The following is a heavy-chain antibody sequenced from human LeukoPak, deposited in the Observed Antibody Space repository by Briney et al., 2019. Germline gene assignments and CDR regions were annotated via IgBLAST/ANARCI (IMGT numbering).Heavy chain of an antibody. J-gene: IGHJ5*02. D-gene: IGHD3-22*01. Sequence: SETLSLTCTVSGGSISSYYLSWIRQPPGKGLEWIGYIYYSGSTNYNPSLKSRVTISVDTSKNQFSLKLSSVTAADTAVYYCARDYYDSRYNWFDPWGQGTLVTVSS. CDR3: ARDYYDSRYNWFDP. V-gene: IGHV4-59*01. CDR1: GGSISSYY. CDR2: IYYSGST.